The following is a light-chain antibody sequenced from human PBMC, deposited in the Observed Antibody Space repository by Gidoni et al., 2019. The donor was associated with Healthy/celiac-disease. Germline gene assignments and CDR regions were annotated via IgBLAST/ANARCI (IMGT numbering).Light chain of an antibody. CDR2: AAS. J-gene: IGKJ4*01. V-gene: IGKV1-39*01. CDR1: QSISSY. Sequence: DFQMTQLPSSLSASVGDRVTITCRASQSISSYLNWYQQKQGNAPQLLYYAASSLQSGVPSRCSSRGGTADITLTSSSLQHEDVATYCCQQSYSTPDTFGGGTKVEIK. CDR3: QQSYSTPDT.